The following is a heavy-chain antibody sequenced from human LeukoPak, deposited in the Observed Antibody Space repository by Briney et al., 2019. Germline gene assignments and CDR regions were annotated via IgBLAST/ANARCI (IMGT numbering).Heavy chain of an antibody. D-gene: IGHD1-26*01. V-gene: IGHV1-8*01. CDR3: ARGVGAIPRYYYYYMDV. Sequence: GASVKVSCKASGYTFTSYDINWVRQATGQGLEWMGWMNPNSGNTGYAQKFQGRVTMTRNTSISTAYMELSSLRSEDTAVYYCARGVGAIPRYYYYYMDVWGKGTTVTISS. J-gene: IGHJ6*03. CDR1: GYTFTSYD. CDR2: MNPNSGNT.